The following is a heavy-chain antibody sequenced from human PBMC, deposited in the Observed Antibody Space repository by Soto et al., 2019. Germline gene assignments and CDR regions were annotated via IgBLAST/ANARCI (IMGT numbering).Heavy chain of an antibody. CDR3: GRVRFDWLDSTGDY. Sequence: ASVKVSCKASGYTFTGYYMHSVRQAPGQGLEWMGWINPNSGGTNYAQKFQGRVTMTRDTSISTAYMELSRLRPDDTAVYYCGRVRFDWLDSTGDYWGQGTLVTVS. CDR1: GYTFTGYY. V-gene: IGHV1-2*02. D-gene: IGHD3-9*01. CDR2: INPNSGGT. J-gene: IGHJ4*02.